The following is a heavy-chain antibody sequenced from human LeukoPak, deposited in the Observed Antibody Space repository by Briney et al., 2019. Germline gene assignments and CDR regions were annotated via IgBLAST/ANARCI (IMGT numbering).Heavy chain of an antibody. Sequence: GGSLRLSCAASGFTFSVAAMTWVRQAPGKGLEWVSLIGASGESTYYADSVKGRFTISRDNSKNTLSLQMNSLRVEDTAMYFCAKDIQLSTWGLGTMVVVSS. CDR3: AKDIQLST. CDR2: IGASGEST. CDR1: GFTFSVAA. V-gene: IGHV3-23*01. J-gene: IGHJ3*01. D-gene: IGHD5-24*01.